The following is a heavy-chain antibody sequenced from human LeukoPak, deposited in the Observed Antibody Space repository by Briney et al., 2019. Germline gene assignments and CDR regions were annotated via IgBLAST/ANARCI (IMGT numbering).Heavy chain of an antibody. V-gene: IGHV3-21*01. J-gene: IGHJ6*03. CDR2: ISSSSSYI. CDR3: ARDRGDSGYYYYYMDV. CDR1: GFTFSSYS. D-gene: IGHD4-17*01. Sequence: PGGSLRLSYAASGFTFSSYSMNWVRQAPGKGLEWVSSISSSSSYIYYADSVKGRFTISRDNAKNSLYLQMNSLRAEDTAVYYCARDRGDSGYYYYYMDVWGKGTTVTVSS.